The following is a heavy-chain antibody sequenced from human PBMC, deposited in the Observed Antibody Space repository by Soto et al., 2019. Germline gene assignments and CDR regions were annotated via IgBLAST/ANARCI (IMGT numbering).Heavy chain of an antibody. V-gene: IGHV3-73*01. CDR1: GFTFSSYA. CDR3: TRAVTTGYYYYGMDV. D-gene: IGHD4-4*01. J-gene: IGHJ6*02. CDR2: IRSKANSYAT. Sequence: GGSLRLSCAASGFTFSSYAMSWVRQASGKGLEWVGRIRSKANSYATAYAASVKGRFSISRDDSKNTAYLQMNSLKTEDTAVYYCTRAVTTGYYYYGMDVWGQGTTVTVSS.